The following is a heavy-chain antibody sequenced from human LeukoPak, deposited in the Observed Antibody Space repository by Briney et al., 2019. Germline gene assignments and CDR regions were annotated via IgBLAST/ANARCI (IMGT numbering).Heavy chain of an antibody. J-gene: IGHJ4*02. CDR1: GFTFSSYG. Sequence: GGSLRLSCAASGFTFSSYGMHWVRQAPGKGLEWVAVISYDGSEKYYVDSVKGRFTISRDNAKNSLYLQMNSLRAEDTAVYYCARETSGRYSGSYPFDYWGQGTLVTVSS. CDR3: ARETSGRYSGSYPFDY. CDR2: ISYDGSEK. V-gene: IGHV3-30*03. D-gene: IGHD1-26*01.